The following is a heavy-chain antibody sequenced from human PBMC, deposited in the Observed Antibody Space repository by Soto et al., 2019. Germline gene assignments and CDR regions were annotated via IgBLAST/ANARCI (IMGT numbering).Heavy chain of an antibody. CDR3: ARTHDSGRGVS. D-gene: IGHD3-10*01. J-gene: IGHJ5*02. CDR2: MYYSRST. CDR1: GGSITNYY. Sequence: SETLSLTCTVSGGSITNYYWSWIRQPPGKGLEWIGYMYYSRSTNYNPSLKSRVTISIDTSKNQFSLKLSSVTAADTAVYYCARTHDSGRGVSWGQGTLVTVSS. V-gene: IGHV4-59*01.